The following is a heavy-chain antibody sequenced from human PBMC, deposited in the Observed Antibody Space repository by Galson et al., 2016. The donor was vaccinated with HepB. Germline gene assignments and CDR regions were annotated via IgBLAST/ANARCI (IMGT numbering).Heavy chain of an antibody. CDR1: GFSVTSKN. D-gene: IGHD2-15*01. J-gene: IGHJ5*02. CDR3: TKGENFYANGGYTAAFDP. Sequence: SLRLSCAASGFSVTSKNMHWVRQAPGKGLEWLSSLYRVDSSYYADAVKGRFTIARDNSQNMVLLQMTGLRAEDTATYYCTKGENFYANGGYTAAFDPWGQGTLVIVSS. V-gene: IGHV3-66*01. CDR2: LYRVDSS.